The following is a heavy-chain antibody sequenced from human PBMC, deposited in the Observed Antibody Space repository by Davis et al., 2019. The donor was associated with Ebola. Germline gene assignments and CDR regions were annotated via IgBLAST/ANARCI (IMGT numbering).Heavy chain of an antibody. CDR3: VRDSAIGLDAFDM. V-gene: IGHV6-1*01. J-gene: IGHJ3*02. CDR1: GDSVSNSGAT. Sequence: LRLSCAISGDSVSNSGATWNWIRQSPSRGLEWLGRVFYRSNWRYDYAVSVRSRITINPETSKNQFSLQLNSVTPEDTAVYYCVRDSAIGLDAFDMWGLGTKVIVSS. D-gene: IGHD5-24*01. CDR2: VFYRSNWRY.